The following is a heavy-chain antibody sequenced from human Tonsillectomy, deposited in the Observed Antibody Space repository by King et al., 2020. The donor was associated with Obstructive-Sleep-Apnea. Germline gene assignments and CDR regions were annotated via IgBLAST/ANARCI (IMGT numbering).Heavy chain of an antibody. Sequence: QLVQSGAEVKKPGASVKVSCKASGYTFTGYYMHWVRQAPGQGLEWMGWINPNSGGTNYAQKFQGRVTMTRDTSISTAYMELSRLRSDDTAVYYCARVSYLGYCSGGSCWNAFDIWGQGTMVTVSS. V-gene: IGHV1-2*02. CDR1: GYTFTGYY. CDR3: ARVSYLGYCSGGSCWNAFDI. CDR2: INPNSGGT. D-gene: IGHD2-15*01. J-gene: IGHJ3*02.